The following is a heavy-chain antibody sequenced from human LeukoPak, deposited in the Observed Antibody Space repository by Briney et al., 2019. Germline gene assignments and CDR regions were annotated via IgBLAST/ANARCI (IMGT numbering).Heavy chain of an antibody. V-gene: IGHV4-39*07. CDR2: IYHSGST. CDR1: GGSISSGSYY. CDR3: ARTGGMVNWFDP. J-gene: IGHJ5*02. D-gene: IGHD3-3*01. Sequence: KASQTLSLTCTVSGGSISSGSYYWGWIRQPPGKGLEWIGSIYHSGSTYYNPSLKSRVTISVDTSKNQFSLKLSSVTAADTAVYYCARTGGMVNWFDPWGQGTLVTVSS.